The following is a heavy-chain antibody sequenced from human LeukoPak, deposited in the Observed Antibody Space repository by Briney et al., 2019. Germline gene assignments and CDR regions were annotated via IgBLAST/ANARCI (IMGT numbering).Heavy chain of an antibody. CDR2: ISGSGGST. Sequence: GGSLRLSCAASGFTFSSYAMSWVRQAPGKGLEWVSAISGSGGSTYYADSVKGRFTISRDNSKNTLYLQMNSLRAEDTAVYYCAKVAGSSSKWGLYFDYWGQGALVTVSS. CDR1: GFTFSSYA. D-gene: IGHD6-6*01. V-gene: IGHV3-23*01. CDR3: AKVAGSSSKWGLYFDY. J-gene: IGHJ4*02.